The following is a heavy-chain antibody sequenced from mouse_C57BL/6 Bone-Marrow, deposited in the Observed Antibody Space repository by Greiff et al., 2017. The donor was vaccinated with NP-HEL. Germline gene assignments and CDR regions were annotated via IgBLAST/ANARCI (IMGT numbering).Heavy chain of an antibody. CDR2: INYDGSST. D-gene: IGHD1-1*01. Sequence: EVQLVESEGGLVQPGSSMKLSCTASGFTFSDYYMAWVRQVPEKGLEWVANINYDGSSTYYLDSLKSRFIISRDNAKNILYLQMSSLKSEDTATYYCARGFITTVVADWYFDVWGTGTTVTVSS. V-gene: IGHV5-16*01. J-gene: IGHJ1*03. CDR1: GFTFSDYY. CDR3: ARGFITTVVADWYFDV.